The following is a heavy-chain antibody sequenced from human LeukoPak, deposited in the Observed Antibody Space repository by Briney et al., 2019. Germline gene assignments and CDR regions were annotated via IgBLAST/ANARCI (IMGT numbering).Heavy chain of an antibody. CDR3: ARVRRSLQLTTVASFDY. V-gene: IGHV1-46*01. Sequence: ASVKVSCKASGYTFTGYYMHWVRQAPGQGLEWMGIINPSGGSTSYAQKFQGRVTMTRDTSTSTVYMELSSLRSEDTAVYYCARVRRSLQLTTVASFDYWGQGTLVTVSS. D-gene: IGHD4-23*01. CDR1: GYTFTGYY. J-gene: IGHJ4*02. CDR2: INPSGGST.